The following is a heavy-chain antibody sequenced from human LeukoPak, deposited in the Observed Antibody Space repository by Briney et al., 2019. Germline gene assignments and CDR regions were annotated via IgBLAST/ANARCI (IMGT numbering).Heavy chain of an antibody. V-gene: IGHV1-2*02. CDR2: INPNSGGT. D-gene: IGHD3-3*01. Sequence: ASVKVSCKASVYTFTGYYMHWVRQAPGQGLEWMGWINPNSGGTNYAQKFQGRVTMTRDTSISTAYMELSRLRSDDTAVYYCAREHTIFGVAIKSRSASDIWGQGTMVTVSS. CDR3: AREHTIFGVAIKSRSASDI. J-gene: IGHJ3*02. CDR1: VYTFTGYY.